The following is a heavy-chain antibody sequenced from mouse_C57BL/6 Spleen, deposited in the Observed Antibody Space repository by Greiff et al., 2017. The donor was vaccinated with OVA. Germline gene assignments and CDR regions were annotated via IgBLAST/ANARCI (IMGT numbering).Heavy chain of an antibody. CDR1: GFTFSDYG. CDR2: ISSGSSTI. D-gene: IGHD1-1*01. Sequence: EVQVVESGGGLVKPGGSLKLSCAASGFTFSDYGMHWVRQAPETGLEWVAYISSGSSTIYYADTVKGRFTISRDNAKNTLFLQMTSLRSEDTAMYYCARSFTTVVATNWYFDVWGTGTTVTVSS. J-gene: IGHJ1*03. V-gene: IGHV5-17*01. CDR3: ARSFTTVVATNWYFDV.